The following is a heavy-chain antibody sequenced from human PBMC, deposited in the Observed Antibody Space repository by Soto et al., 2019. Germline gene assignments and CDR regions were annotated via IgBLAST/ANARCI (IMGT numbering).Heavy chain of an antibody. Sequence: SETLSLTCGVYGGSFSGYYWSWIRQPPGKGLEWIGEINHSGSTNYNPSLKSRVTISVDTSKNQFSLKLSSVTAADTAVYYCARSWFGEFPLDYWGQGTLVTVSS. CDR1: GGSFSGYY. CDR3: ARSWFGEFPLDY. D-gene: IGHD3-10*01. V-gene: IGHV4-34*01. CDR2: INHSGST. J-gene: IGHJ4*02.